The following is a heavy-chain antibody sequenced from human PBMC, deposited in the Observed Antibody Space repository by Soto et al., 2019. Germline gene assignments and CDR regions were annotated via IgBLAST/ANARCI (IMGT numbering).Heavy chain of an antibody. D-gene: IGHD3-22*01. CDR3: AKDQFLNYYDSSHYYGMDV. Sequence: PGGSLRLSCGVSGFTVTSNGVSWVRQAPGKGLEWVSAISPNGQGIWYADSVKGRFTISRDNSKYTLYLQMNSLRAEDTAVYYCAKDQFLNYYDSSHYYGMDVWGQGTTVTVSS. V-gene: IGHV3-23*01. J-gene: IGHJ6*02. CDR2: ISPNGQGI. CDR1: GFTVTSNG.